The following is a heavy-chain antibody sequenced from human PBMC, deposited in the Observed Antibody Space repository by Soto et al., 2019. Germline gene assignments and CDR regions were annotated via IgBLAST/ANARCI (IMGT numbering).Heavy chain of an antibody. CDR3: ARLGFPGAIYFDS. CDR1: GYNFTTFW. Sequence: PGESLKISCKGSGYNFTTFWIGWVRQMPGKGLEWMGIIYPGGSETKYSPDFEGQVTISADRSTNTAYLQWRGLRASDTAMYYCARLGFPGAIYFDSWGLGTLVTVSS. V-gene: IGHV5-51*01. J-gene: IGHJ4*02. CDR2: IYPGGSET.